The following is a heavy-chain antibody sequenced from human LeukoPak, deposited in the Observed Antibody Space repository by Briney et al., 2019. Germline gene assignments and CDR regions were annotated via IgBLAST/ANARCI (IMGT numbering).Heavy chain of an antibody. D-gene: IGHD4-17*01. Sequence: PGGSLRLSRAASRDIPFEYATHWVRPVPGKGLEWGSGIYWKSDIIGYADSVKGRFTISRDNAKNSLYLQMNNLRVEDTALYYCTNLAWAGGEDVWGQGTRVSVSS. V-gene: IGHV3-9*02. CDR3: TNLAWAGGEDV. J-gene: IGHJ6*02. CDR2: IYWKSDII. CDR1: RDIPFEYA.